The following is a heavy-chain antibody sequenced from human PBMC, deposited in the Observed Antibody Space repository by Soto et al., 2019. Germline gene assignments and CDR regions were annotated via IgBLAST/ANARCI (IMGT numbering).Heavy chain of an antibody. J-gene: IGHJ4*02. CDR2: TYSGSTWYH. V-gene: IGHV6-1*01. CDR3: ARTIRYLDS. Sequence: HSQTLSLTCAISGDSVSSNSAAWNWIRQSPSRGLEWLGRTYSGSTWYHEYAVSVKGRININPDTSEHHFSLQLDSVIPEDAAVYYCARTIRYLDSLGQGALVTVSS. CDR1: GDSVSSNSAA.